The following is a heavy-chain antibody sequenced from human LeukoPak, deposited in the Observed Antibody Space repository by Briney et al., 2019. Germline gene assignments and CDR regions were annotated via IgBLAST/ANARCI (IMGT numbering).Heavy chain of an antibody. CDR3: AKDPYYDFWSAYYYFDY. Sequence: PGGSLRLSCAASGFIFSTYSMNWVRQAPGKGLEWVSSISSRSSYIYYADSVKGRFTISRVNAKNSLYLQMNSLRAEDTAVYYCAKDPYYDFWSAYYYFDYWGQGTLVTVSS. CDR1: GFIFSTYS. D-gene: IGHD3-3*01. V-gene: IGHV3-21*01. CDR2: ISSRSSYI. J-gene: IGHJ4*02.